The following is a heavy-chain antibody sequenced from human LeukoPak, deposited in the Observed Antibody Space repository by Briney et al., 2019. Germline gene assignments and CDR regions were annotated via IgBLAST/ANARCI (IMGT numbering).Heavy chain of an antibody. CDR2: IYYSGST. CDR3: ARVIGGYYYPDY. CDR1: GGSISSYY. Sequence: PSETLSLTCTVSGGSISSYYWGWIRQPPGKGLEWIGSIYYSGSTYYNPSLKSRVTISVDTSKNQFSLKLSSVTAADTAVYYCARVIGGYYYPDYWGQGTLVTVSS. J-gene: IGHJ4*02. D-gene: IGHD3-22*01. V-gene: IGHV4-39*07.